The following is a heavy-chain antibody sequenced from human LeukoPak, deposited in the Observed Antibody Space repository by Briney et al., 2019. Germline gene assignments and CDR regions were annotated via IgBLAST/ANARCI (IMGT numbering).Heavy chain of an antibody. V-gene: IGHV4-30-2*01. CDR2: IYHSGST. D-gene: IGHD6-19*01. J-gene: IGHJ4*02. CDR1: GGSISSGGYS. CDR3: ARGGSGWDLTTYYFDY. Sequence: PSETLSLTCAVSGGSISSGGYSWSWIRQPPGKGLEWIGYIYHSGSTYYNPSLKSRVTISVDTSKNQFSLKLSSVTAADTAVYYCARGGSGWDLTTYYFDYWGQGTLVTVSS.